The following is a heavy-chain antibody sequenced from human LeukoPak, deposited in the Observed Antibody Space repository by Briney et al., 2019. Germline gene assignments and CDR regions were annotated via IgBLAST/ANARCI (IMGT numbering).Heavy chain of an antibody. V-gene: IGHV1-46*01. CDR2: INPSGGTT. D-gene: IGHD5-18*01. CDR1: GYTFINYY. CDR3: AREIGPRQLHLWGSAFDY. J-gene: IGHJ4*02. Sequence: ASVKVSCKASGYTFINYYMHWVRQAPGQGLEWMGIINPSGGTTSYAQNFQGRVTMTRDTSTNTVYMELSSLRAEDTAVYYCAREIGPRQLHLWGSAFDYWGQGTLVTVSS.